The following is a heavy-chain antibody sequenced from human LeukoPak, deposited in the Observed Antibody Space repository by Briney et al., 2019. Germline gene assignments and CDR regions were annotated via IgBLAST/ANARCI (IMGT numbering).Heavy chain of an antibody. CDR1: GYTFTSYG. CDR2: ISGYNGNT. D-gene: IGHD6-19*01. CDR3: ARDDNSGWYYYGMDV. J-gene: IGHJ6*02. V-gene: IGHV1-18*01. Sequence: ASVKVSCKASGYTFTSYGISWVRQAPGQGLEWMGWISGYNGNTNYAQKAQGRVTMTTDTATSTAYMEMRSLRSDDTAVYYCARDDNSGWYYYGMDVWGQGTTVTVSS.